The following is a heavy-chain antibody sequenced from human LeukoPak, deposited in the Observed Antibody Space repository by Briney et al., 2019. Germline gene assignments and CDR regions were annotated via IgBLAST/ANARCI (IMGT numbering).Heavy chain of an antibody. V-gene: IGHV4-31*03. CDR3: VRGEYYYDY. D-gene: IGHD2/OR15-2a*01. CDR2: IFYSGST. CDR1: GASMSSTGSY. Sequence: PSETLSLTCTVSGASMSSTGSYWSWIRQHPEKGLEWIGYIFYSGSTYYNPSLKSRLTMSLDTSKNQFSLNLTSVTAADTAVYYCVRGEYYYDYWGQGTLITVSS. J-gene: IGHJ4*02.